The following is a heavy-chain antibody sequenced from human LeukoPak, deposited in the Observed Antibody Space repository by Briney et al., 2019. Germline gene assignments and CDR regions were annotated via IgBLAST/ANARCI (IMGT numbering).Heavy chain of an antibody. CDR2: ISGSGGNT. Sequence: PGGSLRLSCAASGFTFSSYAMSWVRQAPGKGLEWVSGISGSGGNTYYADSVKGRFSISRDNSKNTLYLQMNSLRVEDTAVYYCARERGNSGYAVDYWGQGTLVTVSS. CDR3: ARERGNSGYAVDY. V-gene: IGHV3-23*01. D-gene: IGHD5-12*01. CDR1: GFTFSSYA. J-gene: IGHJ4*02.